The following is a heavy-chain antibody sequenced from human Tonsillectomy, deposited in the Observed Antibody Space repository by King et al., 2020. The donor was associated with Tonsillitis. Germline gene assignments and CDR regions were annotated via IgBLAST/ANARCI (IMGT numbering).Heavy chain of an antibody. CDR1: GYTFISYG. V-gene: IGHV1-18*04. Sequence: VQLVESGAEVKKPGASVKVSCKASGYTFISYGISWVRQAPGQGLEWMGWISVYNGNANYEQKFQGRVTMTTDTSTSTAYMELRSLRSDDTAVYYCVRGEGYRGWYGGDHFNYWGQGTLVTVSS. D-gene: IGHD6-19*01. J-gene: IGHJ4*02. CDR2: ISVYNGNA. CDR3: VRGEGYRGWYGGDHFNY.